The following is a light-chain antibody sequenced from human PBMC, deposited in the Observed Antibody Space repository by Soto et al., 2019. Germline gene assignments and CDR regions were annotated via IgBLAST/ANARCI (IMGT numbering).Light chain of an antibody. CDR3: LQVNSFPLS. J-gene: IGKJ4*01. Sequence: IQLTQSPSSLSASVGDRVTINCRASQGVSSYLAWYQQKPGKAPKFLIYAASTLQSGVPSRFTGSGSGTDFTLTITSMQPEDFANYYCLQVNSFPLSFGGGTKVDIK. CDR2: AAS. CDR1: QGVSSY. V-gene: IGKV1-9*01.